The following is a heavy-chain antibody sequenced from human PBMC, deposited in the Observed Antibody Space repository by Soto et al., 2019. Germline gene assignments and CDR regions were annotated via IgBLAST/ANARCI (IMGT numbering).Heavy chain of an antibody. CDR1: GFTFSTYT. CDR3: AKAARTGGYWDFDY. Sequence: PGGSLRLSCAASGFTFSTYTMNWVRQAPGKGLEWVSGIYGSGGSTFYADSVKGRFTISRDNSGNTLYLQMNSLRVEDTAVYYCAKAARTGGYWDFDYWGQGNLVTVAS. CDR2: IYGSGGST. J-gene: IGHJ4*02. D-gene: IGHD2-21*02. V-gene: IGHV3-23*01.